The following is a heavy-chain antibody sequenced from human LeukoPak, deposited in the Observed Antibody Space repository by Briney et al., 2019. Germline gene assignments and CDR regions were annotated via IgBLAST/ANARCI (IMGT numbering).Heavy chain of an antibody. CDR1: AGSISSTSYY. CDR3: KGADREEAYNHRIDY. J-gene: IGHJ4*02. D-gene: IGHD1-1*01. CDR2: IYYSGDT. Sequence: SETLSLTCTVSAGSISSTSYYWGWIRQSPGKGLEWIGSIYYSGDTYYNPSLKSRVTISVDTSKNQFSLKVTSVTAADTAVYYCKGADREEAYNHRIDYWGQGTLVTVSS. V-gene: IGHV4-39*01.